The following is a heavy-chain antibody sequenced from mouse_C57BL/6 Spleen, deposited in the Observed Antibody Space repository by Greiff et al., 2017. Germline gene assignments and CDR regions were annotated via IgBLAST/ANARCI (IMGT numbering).Heavy chain of an antibody. CDR3: ARERNYGSSYSAWFAY. CDR1: GYAFSSYW. Sequence: QVQLQQSGAELVKPGASVKISCKASGYAFSSYWMNWVQQRPGKGLEWIGQIYPGDGDTNYNGKFKGKATLTADKSSSTAYMQLSSLTSEDSAVYFCARERNYGSSYSAWFAYWGQGTLVTVSA. J-gene: IGHJ3*01. CDR2: IYPGDGDT. V-gene: IGHV1-80*01. D-gene: IGHD1-1*01.